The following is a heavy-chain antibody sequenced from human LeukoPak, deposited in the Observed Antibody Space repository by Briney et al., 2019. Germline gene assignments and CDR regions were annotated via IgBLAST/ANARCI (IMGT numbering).Heavy chain of an antibody. J-gene: IGHJ2*01. Sequence: GESLKIYCKGSGYSVTSYWIGWVRQMPEKGLRWMGITYPGDSDTRYSPSFQGQVTISADKSISTAYLQWSSLKASDTAMYYCARWAEDYYDSSGYPYWYFDLWGRGTLVTVSS. CDR2: TYPGDSDT. V-gene: IGHV5-51*01. CDR1: GYSVTSYW. D-gene: IGHD3-22*01. CDR3: ARWAEDYYDSSGYPYWYFDL.